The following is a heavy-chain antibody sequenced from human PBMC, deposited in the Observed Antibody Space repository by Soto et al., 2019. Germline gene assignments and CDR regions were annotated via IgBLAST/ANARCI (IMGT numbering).Heavy chain of an antibody. Sequence: WETLSLTCAGYGGSFSGYFWNWIRQTPGKGLEWIGKVNHNGRNNYNPSLKSRVTISLDMSKNQISLKLTSVTAADTAVYYCARGGSSDWQVAFDFWGQGTMVTVSS. CDR1: GGSFSGYF. CDR3: ARGGSSDWQVAFDF. CDR2: VNHNGRN. V-gene: IGHV4-34*01. J-gene: IGHJ3*01. D-gene: IGHD6-19*01.